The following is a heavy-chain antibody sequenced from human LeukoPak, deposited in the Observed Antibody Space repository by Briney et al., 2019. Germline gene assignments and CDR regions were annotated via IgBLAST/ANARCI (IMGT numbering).Heavy chain of an antibody. J-gene: IGHJ4*02. V-gene: IGHV3-23*01. CDR1: GFTFSSYA. CDR2: ISGSGGST. Sequence: GGSLRLSCAASGFTFSSYAMSWVRQAPGKGLEWVSAISGSGGSTYYADFVKGRFTISRDNSKNTLYLQMNSLRAEDTAVYYCAKDIAQGYTFGSIEQDYWGQGTLVTVS. D-gene: IGHD5-18*01. CDR3: AKDIAQGYTFGSIEQDY.